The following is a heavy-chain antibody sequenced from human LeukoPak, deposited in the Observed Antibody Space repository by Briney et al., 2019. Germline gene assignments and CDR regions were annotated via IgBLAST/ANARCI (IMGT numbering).Heavy chain of an antibody. CDR3: ARQSVKGSYSSIDY. J-gene: IGHJ4*02. D-gene: IGHD1-26*01. CDR2: INPNSGGT. Sequence: ASVKVSCKASGYTFTGYYMHWVRQAPGQGLEWMGWINPNSGGTNYAQKFQGRVTMTRDTSISTAYMELSRLRSDDTAVYYRARQSVKGSYSSIDYWGQGTLVTVSS. V-gene: IGHV1-2*02. CDR1: GYTFTGYY.